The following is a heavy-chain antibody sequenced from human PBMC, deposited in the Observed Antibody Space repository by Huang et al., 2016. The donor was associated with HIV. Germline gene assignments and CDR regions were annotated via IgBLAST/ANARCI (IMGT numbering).Heavy chain of an antibody. CDR3: ARSEVLVTAVPFDH. V-gene: IGHV5-51*03. J-gene: IGHJ4*02. CDR2: IYPADSDT. CDR1: GYSFTNYW. D-gene: IGHD2-21*02. Sequence: VQLVQSEAEVKKPGESLKISCRGSGYSFTNYWIGWVRQRPGEGLEWMGVIYPADSDTRYSPSFQGQVTFSADKSTRTAYLQWSSLQASDTAIYYCARSEVLVTAVPFDHWGQGTLVTVSS.